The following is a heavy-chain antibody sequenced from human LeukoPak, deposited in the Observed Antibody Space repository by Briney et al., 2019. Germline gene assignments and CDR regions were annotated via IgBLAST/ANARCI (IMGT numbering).Heavy chain of an antibody. CDR1: GFTFSDYY. Sequence: PGGSLRLSCAASGFTFSDYYMSWIRQAPGKGLEWIAYISSSGSSIQYAESVRGRFTISRDNAKTSLYLQMNSLRAEDTFVYYCARSPQWELPDYWGQGTLVTVSS. D-gene: IGHD1-26*01. V-gene: IGHV3-11*04. CDR2: ISSSGSSI. J-gene: IGHJ4*02. CDR3: ARSPQWELPDY.